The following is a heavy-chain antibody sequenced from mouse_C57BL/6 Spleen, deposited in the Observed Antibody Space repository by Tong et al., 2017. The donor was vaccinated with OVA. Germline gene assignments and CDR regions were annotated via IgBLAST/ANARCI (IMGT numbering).Heavy chain of an antibody. J-gene: IGHJ2*01. D-gene: IGHD1-1*01. CDR2: ILPGSGST. Sequence: VQLQESGAELMKPGASVKISCKATGYTFSSYWIEWVKQRPGHGLEWIGEILPGSGSTNYNEKFKGKATFTADTSSNTAYMQLSSLTADDSAVYYCARGEYYYGTSDYWGQGTTLTVSS. V-gene: IGHV1-9*01. CDR1: GYTFSSYW. CDR3: ARGEYYYGTSDY.